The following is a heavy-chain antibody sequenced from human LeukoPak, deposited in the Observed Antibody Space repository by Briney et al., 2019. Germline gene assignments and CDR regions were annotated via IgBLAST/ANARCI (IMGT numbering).Heavy chain of an antibody. J-gene: IGHJ4*02. Sequence: GGSLRLSCAASGFTFSSYEMNWVRQAPGKGLEWVSYISSSGSTIYYADSVKGRFTISRDNAKNSLYLQMNSLRAEDTAVYYCAKDSQGRREVVITYYFDYWGQGTLVTVSS. CDR2: ISSSGSTI. CDR1: GFTFSSYE. V-gene: IGHV3-48*03. D-gene: IGHD3-22*01. CDR3: AKDSQGRREVVITYYFDY.